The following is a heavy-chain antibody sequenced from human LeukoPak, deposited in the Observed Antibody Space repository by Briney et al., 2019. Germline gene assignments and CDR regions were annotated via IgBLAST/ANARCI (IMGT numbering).Heavy chain of an antibody. Sequence: SETLSLTCAVYVGSFRGYYWSWIRQPPGKGLEWIGEINHSGSTNYNPSLKSRVTISVDTSKNQFSLKLSSVTAADTAVYYCARCWRITALRGAFDIWGQGTMVTVSS. CDR3: ARCWRITALRGAFDI. CDR1: VGSFRGYY. V-gene: IGHV4-34*01. J-gene: IGHJ3*02. CDR2: INHSGST. D-gene: IGHD6-6*01.